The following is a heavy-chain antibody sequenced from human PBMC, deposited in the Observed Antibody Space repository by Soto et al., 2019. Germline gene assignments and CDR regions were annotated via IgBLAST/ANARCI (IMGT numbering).Heavy chain of an antibody. J-gene: IGHJ6*02. V-gene: IGHV3-23*01. CDR3: SKWSQSSDSSGYHYYYGMDV. CDR1: GFTFSSYA. CDR2: ISGSGGST. Sequence: PGGSLRLSCAASGFTFSSYAMSWVRQAPGEGLEWVSAISGSGGSTYYADSVKGRFTISRDNSKNTLYLQMNSLRAEDTAVYYCSKWSQSSDSSGYHYYYGMDVWGQGTTVTVSS. D-gene: IGHD3-22*01.